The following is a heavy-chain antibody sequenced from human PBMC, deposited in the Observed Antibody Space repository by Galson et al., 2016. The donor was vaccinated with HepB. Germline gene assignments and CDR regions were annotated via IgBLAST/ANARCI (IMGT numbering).Heavy chain of an antibody. CDR2: ISIRGTA. D-gene: IGHD1-1*01. CDR3: AREVNVETTESDAFDI. J-gene: IGHJ3*02. V-gene: IGHV4-30-4*01. CDR1: GASISSNNYL. Sequence: TLSLTCTVSGASISSNNYLWSWVRQAPGKGLEWIGYISIRGTAYYNPPLRSRVMISMDTPKNQFSLKLSSVTAADTAVYYCAREVNVETTESDAFDIWGQGTKVIVSS.